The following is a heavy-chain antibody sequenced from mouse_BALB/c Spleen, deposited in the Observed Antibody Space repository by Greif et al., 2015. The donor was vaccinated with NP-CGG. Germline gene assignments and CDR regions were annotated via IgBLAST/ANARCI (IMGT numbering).Heavy chain of an antibody. CDR1: GYTFTSYW. CDR2: INPSNGRT. V-gene: IGHV1S81*02. D-gene: IGHD2-3*01. Sequence: VKPQESGAELVKPGASVELSCKASGYTFTSYWMHWVKQRPGQGLEWIGEINPSNGRTNYNEKFKSKATLTVDKSSSAAYMQLSSLTSEDSAGYYCAIYDGYYYYAMDYWGQGTSVTVSS. J-gene: IGHJ4*01. CDR3: AIYDGYYYYAMDY.